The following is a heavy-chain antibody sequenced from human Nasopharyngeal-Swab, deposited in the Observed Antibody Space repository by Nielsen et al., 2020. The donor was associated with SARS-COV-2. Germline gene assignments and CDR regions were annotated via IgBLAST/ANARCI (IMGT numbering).Heavy chain of an antibody. CDR3: ARAHIVVVPAHNWFDP. V-gene: IGHV4-59*01. J-gene: IGHJ5*02. CDR2: IYYSGST. Sequence: WIRQPPGKGLEWIGYIYYSGSTNYNPSLKSRVTISVDTSKNRFSLKLSSVTAADTAVYYCARAHIVVVPAHNWFDPWGQGTLVTVSS. D-gene: IGHD2-2*01.